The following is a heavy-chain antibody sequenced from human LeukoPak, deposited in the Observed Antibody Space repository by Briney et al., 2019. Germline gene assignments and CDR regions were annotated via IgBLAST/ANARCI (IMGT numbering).Heavy chain of an antibody. CDR1: GGSISSYY. Sequence: SETLSLTCTVSGGSISSYYWSWIRQPPGKGLEWIGYIYYGGSTNYNPSLKSRVTISVDTSKNQFSLKLSSVTAADTAVYYCASYQYCTNGVCYRAFDYWGQGTLVTVSS. J-gene: IGHJ4*02. D-gene: IGHD2-8*01. V-gene: IGHV4-59*08. CDR2: IYYGGST. CDR3: ASYQYCTNGVCYRAFDY.